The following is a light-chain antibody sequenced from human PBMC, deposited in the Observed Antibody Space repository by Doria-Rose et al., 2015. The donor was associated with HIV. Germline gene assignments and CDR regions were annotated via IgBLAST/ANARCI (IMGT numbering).Light chain of an antibody. CDR2: DGS. CDR1: QSFSSTY. Sequence: EIVLTQSPGTLSLSQGERATLSCRASQSFSSTYLAWYQQKPGQAPSLLIYDGSTRATGIPDRFSASGSRTDFTLTINRLEPEDFALYYCHQYGTTWTFGQGTKVEI. J-gene: IGKJ1*01. V-gene: IGKV3-20*01. CDR3: HQYGTTWT.